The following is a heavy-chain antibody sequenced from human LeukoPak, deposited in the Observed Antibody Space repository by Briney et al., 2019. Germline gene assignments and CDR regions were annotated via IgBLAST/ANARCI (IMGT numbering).Heavy chain of an antibody. D-gene: IGHD6-13*01. CDR2: ISAYNGNT. Sequence: ASVKVSCKASGYTFTSCGISWVRQAPGQGLEWMGWISAYNGNTNYAQKLQGRVTMTTDTSTSTAYMELRSLRSDDTAVYYCARDLGYSSSWTLLDYYYYYYGMDVWGQGTTVTVSS. J-gene: IGHJ6*02. V-gene: IGHV1-18*01. CDR1: GYTFTSCG. CDR3: ARDLGYSSSWTLLDYYYYYYGMDV.